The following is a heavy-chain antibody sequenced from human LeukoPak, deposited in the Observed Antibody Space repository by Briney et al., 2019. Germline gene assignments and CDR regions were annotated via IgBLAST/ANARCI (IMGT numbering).Heavy chain of an antibody. CDR1: GGSISSYY. CDR3: ARDSSSRTTVTTRDCDL. V-gene: IGHV4-4*07. CDR2: IYTSGST. D-gene: IGHD4-17*01. J-gene: IGHJ2*01. Sequence: SETLSLTCTVSGGSISSYYLSWIRQPAGKGLEWIGHIYTSGSTNYNPSLKSRVTMSVDTSKNQFSLKLSSVTAADTAVYYCARDSSSRTTVTTRDCDLWGRGTLVTVSP.